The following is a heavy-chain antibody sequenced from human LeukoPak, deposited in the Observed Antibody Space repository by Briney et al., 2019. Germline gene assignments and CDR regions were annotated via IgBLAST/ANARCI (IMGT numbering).Heavy chain of an antibody. J-gene: IGHJ4*02. CDR2: ISGSGGST. D-gene: IGHD5-24*01. CDR1: GFTFSSYA. V-gene: IGHV3-23*01. Sequence: PGGSLRLSCAASGFTFSSYAMSWVRQAPGKGLEWVSAISGSGGSTYYADSVKGRFTIPRDNAKNTLYLQMNSLRAEDTAVYYCARALRDGYKKYYFDYWGQGTLVTVSS. CDR3: ARALRDGYKKYYFDY.